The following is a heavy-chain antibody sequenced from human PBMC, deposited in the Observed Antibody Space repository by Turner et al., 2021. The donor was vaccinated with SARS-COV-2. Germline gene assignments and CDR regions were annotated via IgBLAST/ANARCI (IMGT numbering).Heavy chain of an antibody. D-gene: IGHD1-26*01. V-gene: IGHV3-30-3*01. CDR2: ISHEGSNK. CDR1: GFTFSNYS. Sequence: QVQLVESGGGVAQPGRSLSPPCAASGFTFSNYSMHWVRQARGKGLEWLADISHEGSNKYYSDSVKGRFTISRDNSKNTLELQMNSLRVADTAVYYCATRGGSYAGFDSWGQGTLVTVSS. CDR3: ATRGGSYAGFDS. J-gene: IGHJ4*02.